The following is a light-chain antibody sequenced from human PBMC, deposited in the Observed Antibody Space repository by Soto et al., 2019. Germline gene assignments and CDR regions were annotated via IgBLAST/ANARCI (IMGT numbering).Light chain of an antibody. CDR2: LGS. V-gene: IGKV2-28*01. CDR1: QSLLHSNGYNY. J-gene: IGKJ1*01. Sequence: DIVMTQSPLSLPVTPGEPASISCRSSQSLLHSNGYNYLDWYLQKPGQSPQLLIYLGSNRASGVPDRFSGSGSGTDFTLKISRVEAADFGVYYCMQALQTPWTFGQVTKVEIK. CDR3: MQALQTPWT.